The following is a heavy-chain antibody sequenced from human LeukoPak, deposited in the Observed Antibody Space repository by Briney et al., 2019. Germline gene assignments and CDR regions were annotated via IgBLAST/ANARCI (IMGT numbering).Heavy chain of an antibody. CDR2: ISGSGGST. J-gene: IGHJ4*02. D-gene: IGHD3-3*01. CDR1: GFTFSSYA. V-gene: IGHV3-23*01. Sequence: GGSLRLPCAASGFTFSSYAMSWVRQAPGKGLEWVSAISGSGGSTYYADSVKGRFTISRDNSKNTLYLQMNSLRAEDTAVYYCAKDPPDFGVVIYFDYRGQGTLVTVSS. CDR3: AKDPPDFGVVIYFDY.